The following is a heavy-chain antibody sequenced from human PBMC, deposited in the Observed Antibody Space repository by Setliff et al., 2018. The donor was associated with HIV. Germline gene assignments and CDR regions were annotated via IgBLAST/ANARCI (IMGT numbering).Heavy chain of an antibody. Sequence: GGSLRLSCAASGFTFSDYYMSWIRQAPGRGLEWVSYISSDGSTIYYAGSVKGRFTMSRDNAKNSLYLQMNSLRAEDTAVYYCARDRAESYYYYYYYMDVWGKGTTVTVSS. J-gene: IGHJ6*03. CDR1: GFTFSDYY. D-gene: IGHD3-10*01. CDR3: ARDRAESYYYYYYYMDV. CDR2: ISSDGSTI. V-gene: IGHV3-11*04.